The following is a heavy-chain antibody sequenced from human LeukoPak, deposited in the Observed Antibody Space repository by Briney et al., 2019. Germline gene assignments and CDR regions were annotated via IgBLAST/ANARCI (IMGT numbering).Heavy chain of an antibody. CDR2: IWYGGSNK. V-gene: IGHV3-33*01. J-gene: IGHJ4*02. D-gene: IGHD3-22*01. Sequence: GGSLRLSCAASGFTFSSYGMHWVRQAPGKGLEWVAVIWYGGSNKYYADSVKGRFTISRDNSKNTLYLQMNSLRAEDTAVYYCARDDLSYYYDSSGSIDYWGQGTLVTVSS. CDR1: GFTFSSYG. CDR3: ARDDLSYYYDSSGSIDY.